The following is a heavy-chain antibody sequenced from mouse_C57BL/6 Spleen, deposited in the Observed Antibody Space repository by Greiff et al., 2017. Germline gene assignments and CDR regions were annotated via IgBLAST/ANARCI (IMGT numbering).Heavy chain of an antibody. V-gene: IGHV5-17*01. D-gene: IGHD1-1*01. J-gene: IGHJ4*01. Sequence: EVQGVESGGGLVKPGGSLKLSCAASGFTFSDYGMHWVRQAPEKGLEWVAYISSGSSTIYYADTVKGRFTISRDNAKNTLFLQMTSLRSEDTAMYYCAKYGSSVMDYWGQGTSVTVSS. CDR3: AKYGSSVMDY. CDR2: ISSGSSTI. CDR1: GFTFSDYG.